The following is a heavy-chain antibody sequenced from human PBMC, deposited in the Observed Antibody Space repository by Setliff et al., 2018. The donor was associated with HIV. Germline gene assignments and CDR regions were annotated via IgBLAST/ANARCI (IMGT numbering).Heavy chain of an antibody. V-gene: IGHV3-23*01. CDR3: ARENYYVTEY. Sequence: TGESLKISCAASGFTFSSYAMSWVRQAPGKGLEWVSTISTSGADTYDAHSMKGRFTISRDNSKNTLYLQMNSLTAEDTAVYYCARENYYVTEYWGQGTLVTVSS. CDR2: ISTSGADT. CDR1: GFTFSSYA. D-gene: IGHD3-10*02. J-gene: IGHJ4*02.